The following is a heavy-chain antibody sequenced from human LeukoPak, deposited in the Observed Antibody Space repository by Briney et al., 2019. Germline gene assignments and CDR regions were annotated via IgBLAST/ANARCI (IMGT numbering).Heavy chain of an antibody. V-gene: IGHV4-59*08. D-gene: IGHD1-26*01. CDR1: GGSISSYY. Sequence: SETLSLTCTVSGGSISSYYWSWIRQPPGKGLEWIGYIYYSGSTNYNPSLKSRVTISVDTSKNQFSLKLSSVTAADTAVYYCARGGIVGATISFDYGGQGTLVTVSS. J-gene: IGHJ4*02. CDR2: IYYSGST. CDR3: ARGGIVGATISFDY.